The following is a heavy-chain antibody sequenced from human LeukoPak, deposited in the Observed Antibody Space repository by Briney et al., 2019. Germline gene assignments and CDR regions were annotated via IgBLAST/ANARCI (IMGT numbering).Heavy chain of an antibody. CDR2: MHPNSDDT. CDR3: ARASIGDAFDI. J-gene: IGHJ3*02. D-gene: IGHD3-16*01. V-gene: IGHV1-8*01. CDR1: RYTFTNND. Sequence: ASVKVSRKASRYTFTNNDIHWVRQATGQGLEWMGWMHPNSDDTGYAQKFQGRVTMTRNTSISTAYMELSSLRPEDTAVYYCARASIGDAFDIWGQGTMVTVSS.